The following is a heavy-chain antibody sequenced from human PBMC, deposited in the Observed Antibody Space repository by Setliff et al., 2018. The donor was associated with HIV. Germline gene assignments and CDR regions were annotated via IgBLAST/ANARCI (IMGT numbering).Heavy chain of an antibody. CDR3: ARTFCSSTGCYENFDY. Sequence: SGPTLVNPTQTLTLTCTFSGFSLSTSGMRVSWIRQPPGKALEWLARIDWDEDKFYSTSLKTRLTISKDTSKNQVVLTMTNMDPVDTATYYCARTFCSSTGCYENFDYWGQGTLVTVSS. CDR2: IDWDEDK. J-gene: IGHJ4*02. CDR1: GFSLSTSGMR. V-gene: IGHV2-70*04. D-gene: IGHD2-2*01.